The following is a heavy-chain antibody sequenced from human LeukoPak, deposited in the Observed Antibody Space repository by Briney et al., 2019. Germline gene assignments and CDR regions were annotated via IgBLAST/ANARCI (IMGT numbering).Heavy chain of an antibody. CDR3: ARGPSEFHY. V-gene: IGHV1-69*13. CDR1: GGTFSSYA. J-gene: IGHJ4*02. CDR2: ITPIFGTA. Sequence: ASVKVSCKASGGTFSSYAISWVRQAPGQGLEWMGGITPIFGTANYAQKFHGRVTITADESTSTAYMELSSLRSEDTAVYYCARGPSEFHYWGQGTLVAVSS.